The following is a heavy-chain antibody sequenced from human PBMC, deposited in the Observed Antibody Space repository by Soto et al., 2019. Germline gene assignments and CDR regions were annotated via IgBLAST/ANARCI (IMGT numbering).Heavy chain of an antibody. J-gene: IGHJ6*02. CDR1: GGSISSSSW. Sequence: SETLSLTCAVSGGSISSSSWWSWVRQPPGKGLEWIGEIYHSGSTNYNPSLKSRVTISVDKSKNQFSLKLSSVTAADTAVYYCARNGAYYYDSSGYPRCGMDVWGQGTTVTVSS. V-gene: IGHV4-4*02. D-gene: IGHD3-22*01. CDR3: ARNGAYYYDSSGYPRCGMDV. CDR2: IYHSGST.